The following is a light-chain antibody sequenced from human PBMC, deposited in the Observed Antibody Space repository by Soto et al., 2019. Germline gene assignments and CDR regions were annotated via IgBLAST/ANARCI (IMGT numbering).Light chain of an antibody. V-gene: IGLV1-44*01. Sequence: QSVLTQPPSASGTPGQRVTLSCSGSSSNIGSRTVNWYQQLPGTAPKLLIYSNNQRPSGVPGRFSGSKSGTSASLAISGLQSEDEADYYCAAWDVGLDAWVFGGGTKLTVL. CDR1: SSNIGSRT. CDR2: SNN. CDR3: AAWDVGLDAWV. J-gene: IGLJ3*02.